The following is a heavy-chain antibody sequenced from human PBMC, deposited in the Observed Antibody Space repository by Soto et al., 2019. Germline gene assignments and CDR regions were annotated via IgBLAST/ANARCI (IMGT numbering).Heavy chain of an antibody. CDR3: AKGRHYGDYAWFDP. D-gene: IGHD4-17*01. V-gene: IGHV3-23*01. CDR2: ISGGDGYT. Sequence: PGGSLRLSXVASGFTFTNYAMTWVRQAPGKGLEWVSAISGGDGYTYYSDSMEGRFTVSRDNSKNTLYLQVNSLRVEDTAIYYCAKGRHYGDYAWFDPWGQGTLVTVSS. J-gene: IGHJ5*02. CDR1: GFTFTNYA.